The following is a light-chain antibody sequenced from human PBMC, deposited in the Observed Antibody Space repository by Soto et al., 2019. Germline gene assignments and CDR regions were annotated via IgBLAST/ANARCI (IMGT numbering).Light chain of an antibody. CDR1: QSISIY. CDR2: AAS. V-gene: IGKV1-39*01. CDR3: QQSYTPPWT. Sequence: DIKMTQSPFSLSASVGDRVTITCRASQSISIYLNWYQQEPGKAPKLLIYAASSLQSGVPSRFRGSVSGTDFTLTISSLQPEDFTTYYCQQSYTPPWTFGQGTKVDIK. J-gene: IGKJ1*01.